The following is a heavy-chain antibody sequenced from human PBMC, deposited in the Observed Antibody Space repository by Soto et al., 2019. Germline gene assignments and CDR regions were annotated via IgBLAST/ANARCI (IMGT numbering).Heavy chain of an antibody. J-gene: IGHJ3*02. Sequence: QVQLQESGPGLVKPSQTLSLTCTVSGGSISSGGYYWSWIRQHPGKGLEWIGYIYYSGSTYYNPSLKSRVTTSVDTSKNQFSLKLSSVTAADTAVYYCASRGYCSGGSCYSDHAFDIWGQGTMVTVSS. CDR3: ASRGYCSGGSCYSDHAFDI. CDR1: GGSISSGGYY. D-gene: IGHD2-15*01. V-gene: IGHV4-31*03. CDR2: IYYSGST.